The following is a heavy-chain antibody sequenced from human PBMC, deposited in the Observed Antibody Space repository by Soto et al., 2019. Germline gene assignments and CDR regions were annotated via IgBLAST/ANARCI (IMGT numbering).Heavy chain of an antibody. CDR3: PSREIGIGVGGLNS. CDR1: GYTFYRYA. J-gene: IGHJ5*02. CDR2: INAGNGNT. V-gene: IGHV1-3*01. Sequence: ASVKVSCKASGYTFYRYAIHWVRQAPGQGLEWMGWINAGNGNTKYSEKFQGRITITREREANTAFMELSSLTSDDTGKYFCPSREIGIGVGGLNSWGQGTPGTVSS. D-gene: IGHD3-22*01.